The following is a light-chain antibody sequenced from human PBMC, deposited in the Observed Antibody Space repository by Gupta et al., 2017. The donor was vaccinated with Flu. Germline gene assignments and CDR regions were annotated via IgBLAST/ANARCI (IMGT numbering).Light chain of an antibody. CDR3: QKYDNDPRT. CDR1: QDIGRF. Sequence: QMTQSPTSLSAFVGDRVTITCRTSQDIGRFLAWYQHKPGIAPKLLIYAASSLHSAVPSRFSASGSGTEFTLTISSLQPDDVATYYCQKYDNDPRTFGQGTRV. J-gene: IGKJ1*01. CDR2: AAS. V-gene: IGKV1-27*01.